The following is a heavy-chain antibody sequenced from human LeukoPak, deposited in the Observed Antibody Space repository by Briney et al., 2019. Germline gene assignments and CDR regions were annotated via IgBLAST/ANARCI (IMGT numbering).Heavy chain of an antibody. CDR1: GFTFSSYS. CDR2: ISSSSSYI. D-gene: IGHD6-13*01. CDR3: AKGRYSSSWYDAFDI. Sequence: GGSLRLSCAASGFTFSSYSMNWVRQAPGKGLEWVSSISSSSSYIYYADSVKGRFTISRDNAKNSLYLQMNSLRAEDTALYYCAKGRYSSSWYDAFDIWGQGTMVTVSS. V-gene: IGHV3-21*04. J-gene: IGHJ3*02.